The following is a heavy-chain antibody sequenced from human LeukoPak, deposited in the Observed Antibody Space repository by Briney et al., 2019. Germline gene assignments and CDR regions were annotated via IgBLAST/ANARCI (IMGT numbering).Heavy chain of an antibody. CDR3: ARHGIAAAGNIDY. D-gene: IGHD6-25*01. Sequence: PSETLSLTCTVSGGSISSSSYYWGWIRQPPGKGLEWIGTIYYSGSTYYNPSLKSRVTISVDTSKNRFSLKVSSVTAADTAVYYCARHGIAAAGNIDYWGQGTLVKVSS. CDR2: IYYSGST. V-gene: IGHV4-39*01. J-gene: IGHJ4*02. CDR1: GGSISSSSYY.